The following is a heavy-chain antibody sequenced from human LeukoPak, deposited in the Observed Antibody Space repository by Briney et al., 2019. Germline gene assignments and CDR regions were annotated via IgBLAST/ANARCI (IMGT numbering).Heavy chain of an antibody. CDR2: IKQDGSEK. V-gene: IGHV3-7*01. D-gene: IGHD3-9*01. CDR3: ARDDYDILTGYHNWFDP. CDR1: GFTFSSYW. Sequence: GGSLRLSCAASGFTFSSYWMSWVRQAPGKGLEWVANIKQDGSEKYYVDSVKGRFTISRDNAKNSLYLQMNSLRAEDTAVYYCARDDYDILTGYHNWFDPWGQGTLVTVSS. J-gene: IGHJ5*02.